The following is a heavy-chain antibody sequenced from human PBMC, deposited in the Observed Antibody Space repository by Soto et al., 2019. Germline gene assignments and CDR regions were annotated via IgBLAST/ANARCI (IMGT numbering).Heavy chain of an antibody. J-gene: IGHJ4*02. CDR2: ISYHGINI. D-gene: IGHD5-12*01. CDR3: ASEYSSSSTFDY. V-gene: IGHV3-30*03. Sequence: QVQLVESGGGVVQPGRSLRLSCAVSGFTFSTYGMHWVRRAPGKGLEWVALISYHGINIYYADSVKGRFTISRDNSKNTLYLQMNSLRAEDTAVYYCASEYSSSSTFDYWGQGTLVTVSS. CDR1: GFTFSTYG.